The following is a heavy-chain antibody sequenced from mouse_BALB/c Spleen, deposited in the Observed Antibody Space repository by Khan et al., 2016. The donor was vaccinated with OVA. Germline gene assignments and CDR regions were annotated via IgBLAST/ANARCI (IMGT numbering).Heavy chain of an antibody. Sequence: EVELVESGGDLVKPGGSLKLSCAASGFTFSSYGMSWVRPTPDKRLEWVSTISSGGSYTYYPDSLKGRFTISRDSAKNTLYLQMSSLKSEDTAMYYCARQPGYYKGSAMDYWGQGTSVTVSS. CDR3: ARQPGYYKGSAMDY. J-gene: IGHJ4*01. CDR1: GFTFSSYG. CDR2: ISSGGSYT. D-gene: IGHD2-3*01. V-gene: IGHV5-6*01.